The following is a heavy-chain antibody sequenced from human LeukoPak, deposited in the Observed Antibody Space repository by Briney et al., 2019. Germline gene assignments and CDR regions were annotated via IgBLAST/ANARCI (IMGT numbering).Heavy chain of an antibody. CDR1: GFTFSSYW. D-gene: IGHD3-22*01. Sequence: GGSLRLSCAASGFTFSSYWMHWVRQAPGKGLVWVSRINSDGSSTSYADSVKDRFTISRDNAKNTLYLQMNSLRAGDTAVYYCARATLYYYDSSGYIDYWGQGTLVTVSS. CDR3: ARATLYYYDSSGYIDY. CDR2: INSDGSST. J-gene: IGHJ4*02. V-gene: IGHV3-74*01.